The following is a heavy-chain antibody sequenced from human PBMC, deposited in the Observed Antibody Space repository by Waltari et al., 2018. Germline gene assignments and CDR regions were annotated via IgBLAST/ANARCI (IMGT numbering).Heavy chain of an antibody. D-gene: IGHD3-9*01. CDR2: IYYSGST. V-gene: IGHV4-31*03. J-gene: IGHJ4*02. Sequence: QVQLQESGPGLVKPSQTLSLTCTVSGGSIRSAGYYWSWIRQHPGKGLEWIGYIYYSGSTYYNPSLKSRVTISVDTSKNQFSLKLSSVTAADTAVYYCARVDILTGYYFDYWGQGTLVTVSS. CDR3: ARVDILTGYYFDY. CDR1: GGSIRSAGYY.